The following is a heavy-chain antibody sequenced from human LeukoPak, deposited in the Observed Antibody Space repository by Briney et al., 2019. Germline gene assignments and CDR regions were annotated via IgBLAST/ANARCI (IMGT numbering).Heavy chain of an antibody. CDR1: VYTFTDYG. CDR2: ISAYNGNT. V-gene: IGHV1-18*01. J-gene: IGHJ4*02. D-gene: IGHD3-10*01. CDR3: ARTMAFDY. Sequence: ASVNVSCKTSVYTFTDYGISWVRQAPGQGLEWMGWISAYNGNTNYAQKLQGRVTMTTDTSTSTAYMELRSLRSDDTAVYYCARTMAFDYWGQGTLVTVSS.